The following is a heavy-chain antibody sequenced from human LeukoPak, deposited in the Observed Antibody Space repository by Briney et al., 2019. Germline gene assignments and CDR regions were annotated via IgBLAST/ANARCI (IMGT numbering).Heavy chain of an antibody. CDR3: AREGNHGSGSQRWFDP. Sequence: SQTLSLTRAISGDSVSSNSAAWNWIRQSPSRGLEWLGRTYYRSKWYNDYAVSVKSRITINPDTSKNQFSLQLNSVTPEDTAVYYCAREGNHGSGSQRWFDPWGQGTLVTVSS. D-gene: IGHD3-10*01. CDR1: GDSVSSNSAA. J-gene: IGHJ5*02. V-gene: IGHV6-1*01. CDR2: TYYRSKWYN.